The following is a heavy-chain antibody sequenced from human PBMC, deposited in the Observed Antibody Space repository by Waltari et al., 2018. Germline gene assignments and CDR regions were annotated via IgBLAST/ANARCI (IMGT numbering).Heavy chain of an antibody. CDR3: ARRLTYDILTGDGWFDP. J-gene: IGHJ5*02. V-gene: IGHV1-69*13. CDR1: GGTFSSYA. CDR2: IIPIVGTA. D-gene: IGHD3-9*01. Sequence: QVQLVQSGAEVKKPGSSVKVSCKASGGTFSSYAISWVRQAPGQGLEWMGGIIPIVGTANYAQKFQGRGTITADESTSTAYMELSSLGSEDTAVYYCARRLTYDILTGDGWFDPWGQGTLVTVSS.